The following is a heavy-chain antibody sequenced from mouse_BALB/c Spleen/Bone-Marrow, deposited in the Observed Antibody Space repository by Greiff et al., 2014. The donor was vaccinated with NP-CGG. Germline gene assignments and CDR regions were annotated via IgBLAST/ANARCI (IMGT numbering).Heavy chain of an antibody. CDR3: ARSGDYDGLAY. V-gene: IGHV1-20*02. CDR1: GYSFTGYF. Sequence: VQLQQSGPELVKPGASVKISCKAPGYSFTGYFMNWVMQSHGKSLEWIGRINPYNGDTFYNQKFKGKATLTVDKSSSTAHMELRNLASEDSAVYYCARSGDYDGLAYWGQGTLVTVSA. D-gene: IGHD2-4*01. J-gene: IGHJ3*01. CDR2: INPYNGDT.